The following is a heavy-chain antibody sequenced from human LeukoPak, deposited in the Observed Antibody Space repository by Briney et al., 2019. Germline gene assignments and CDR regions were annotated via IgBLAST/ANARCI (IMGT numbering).Heavy chain of an antibody. Sequence: ASVKVSCKASGYTFTGYYMHWVQQAPGQGLEWMGWINPNSGGTNYAQKFQGWVTMTRDTSISTAYMELSRLRSDDTAVYYCARGGGYDHYYYYGMDVWGQGTTVTVSS. CDR1: GYTFTGYY. CDR2: INPNSGGT. CDR3: ARGGGYDHYYYYGMDV. D-gene: IGHD5-12*01. V-gene: IGHV1-2*04. J-gene: IGHJ6*02.